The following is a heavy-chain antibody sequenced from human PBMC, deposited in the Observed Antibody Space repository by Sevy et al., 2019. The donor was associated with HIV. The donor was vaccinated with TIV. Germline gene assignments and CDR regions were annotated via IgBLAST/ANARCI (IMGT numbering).Heavy chain of an antibody. Sequence: GGSLRLSCAASGFSFSRYAIHWVRQAPGKGLEWVAGLSYDGSNKHYADSVRGRFTISRDNSKNTLYLQMNSLRAEDTAVYYCARDGPYITYDLWGYYFDYWGQGTLVTVSS. CDR2: LSYDGSNK. J-gene: IGHJ4*02. D-gene: IGHD3-3*01. V-gene: IGHV3-30-3*01. CDR1: GFSFSRYA. CDR3: ARDGPYITYDLWGYYFDY.